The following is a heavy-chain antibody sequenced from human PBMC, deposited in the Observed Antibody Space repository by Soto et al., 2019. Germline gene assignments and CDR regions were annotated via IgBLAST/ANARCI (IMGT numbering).Heavy chain of an antibody. CDR1: GFTFSSYS. J-gene: IGHJ4*02. D-gene: IGHD3-10*01. CDR2: FRSGGDDDTT. V-gene: IGHV3-23*01. Sequence: EVQLLESGGGLLQPGGSLRLSCAASGFTFSSYSMSCVRQSPGKGLEWVSGFRSGGDDDTTYYADSVRGRFTISRDNSKNTLFLQMNRLRAEDTAIYYCAKKVNSGSGSQFFDYWGQGTLVTVSS. CDR3: AKKVNSGSGSQFFDY.